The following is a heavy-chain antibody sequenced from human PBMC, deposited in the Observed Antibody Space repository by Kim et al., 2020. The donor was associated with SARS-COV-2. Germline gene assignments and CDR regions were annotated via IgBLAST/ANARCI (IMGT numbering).Heavy chain of an antibody. CDR1: GGSFSGYY. Sequence: SETLSLTCAVYGGSFSGYYWSWIRQPPGKGLEWIGEINHSGSTNYNPSLKSRVTISVDTSKNQFSLKLSSVTAADTAVYYCARGLGYCSSTSCYYYYYYGMDVWGQGTTVTVSS. CDR2: INHSGST. CDR3: ARGLGYCSSTSCYYYYYYGMDV. J-gene: IGHJ6*02. V-gene: IGHV4-34*01. D-gene: IGHD2-2*01.